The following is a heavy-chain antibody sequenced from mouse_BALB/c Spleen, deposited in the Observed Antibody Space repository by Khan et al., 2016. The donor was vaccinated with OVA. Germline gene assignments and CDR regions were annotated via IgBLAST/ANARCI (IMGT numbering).Heavy chain of an antibody. D-gene: IGHD1-1*02. J-gene: IGHJ4*01. Sequence: ELVESGGGLVQPGGSRKLSCAASGFTFSNFGMFWIRQAPEKGLEWVAYISSGSSTIYYADTVKGRFTISRDNPKNTLILQMTSLRSEDTAMYHCARILGIYAMDYWGQGTSVTVSS. CDR2: ISSGSSTI. CDR1: GFTFSNFG. V-gene: IGHV5-17*02. CDR3: ARILGIYAMDY.